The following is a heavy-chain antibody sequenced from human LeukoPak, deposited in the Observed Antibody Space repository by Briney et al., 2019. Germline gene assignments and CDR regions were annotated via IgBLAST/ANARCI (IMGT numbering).Heavy chain of an antibody. CDR3: ARCFDILTGYYNVDFDF. Sequence: GASVKVSCKASGYTFTSCDINWVRQATGQGLEWMGWMNPNSGNTGYAQKFQGRVTITMNTSISTAYMELSSLRSEDTAVYYCARCFDILTGYYNVDFDFWGQGTLVTVSS. J-gene: IGHJ4*02. CDR1: GYTFTSCD. CDR2: MNPNSGNT. D-gene: IGHD3-9*01. V-gene: IGHV1-8*03.